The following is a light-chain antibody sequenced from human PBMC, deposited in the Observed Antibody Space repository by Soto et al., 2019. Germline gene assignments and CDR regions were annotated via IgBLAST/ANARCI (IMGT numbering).Light chain of an antibody. Sequence: EIVMTQSPATLSVSPGERATLSCRASQSVSSNLAWYQQKPGQAPRLLIYGASTRATGIPARFSGSGSETEFTLTISSLQSEDFAVYYCQQYNNWPLTFGGGTKVDIK. CDR3: QQYNNWPLT. CDR2: GAS. J-gene: IGKJ4*01. CDR1: QSVSSN. V-gene: IGKV3-15*01.